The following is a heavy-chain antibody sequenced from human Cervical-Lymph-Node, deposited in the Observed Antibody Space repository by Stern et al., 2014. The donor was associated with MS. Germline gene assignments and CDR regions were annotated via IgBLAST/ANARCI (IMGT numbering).Heavy chain of an antibody. CDR1: GYSFDSFG. V-gene: IGHV1-18*01. CDR3: VREGVYSPSSQDAFDI. CDR2: STLYNVNA. J-gene: IGHJ3*02. Sequence: VQLEQSGGELKKPGATITVSCKASGYSFDSFGLSWVRQVPGQGLEWMGWSTLYNVNANYAQSLHGRVTITTDTSTSTAYMELSSLRSDDTAMYYCVREGVYSPSSQDAFDIWGQGTMVTVSS. D-gene: IGHD6-6*01.